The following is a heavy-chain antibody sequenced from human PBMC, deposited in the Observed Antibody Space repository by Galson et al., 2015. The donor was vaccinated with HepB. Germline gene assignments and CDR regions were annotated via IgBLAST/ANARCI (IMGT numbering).Heavy chain of an antibody. CDR1: GASISISTFY. CDR2: VHSSGVT. J-gene: IGHJ6*02. V-gene: IGHV4-39*01. CDR3: VRALGGSYFYGMDV. Sequence: ETLSLTCSVSGASISISTFYWVWIRQTPVKGLEWIGNVHSSGVTYYNPSLNNRVTVSGDAARNQFSLRVRSVTAADTAVYYCVRALGGSYFYGMDVWGQGITVIVSS.